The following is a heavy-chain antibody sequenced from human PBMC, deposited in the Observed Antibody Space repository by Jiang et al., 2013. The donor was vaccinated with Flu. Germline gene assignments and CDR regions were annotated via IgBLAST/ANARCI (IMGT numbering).Heavy chain of an antibody. J-gene: IGHJ4*02. CDR2: PEDGET. Sequence: PEDGETIYAQKFQGRVTMTEDTSTDTAYMELSSLRSEDTAVYYCATDPARLVGANNWGQGTLVTVSS. D-gene: IGHD1-26*01. V-gene: IGHV1-24*01. CDR3: ATDPARLVGANN.